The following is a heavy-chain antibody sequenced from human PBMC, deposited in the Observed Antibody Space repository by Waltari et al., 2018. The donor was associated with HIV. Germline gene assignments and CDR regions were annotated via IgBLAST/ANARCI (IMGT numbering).Heavy chain of an antibody. CDR1: GFTFRCYW. Sequence: EVQLVESGGGLVQPGGSLRLYCAASGFTFRCYWMGWVGQAPGKGLEWVANKKQDGSEKYYVDSVNGRFTISRDNAENSLYLQMNSLRAEDTAVYYCARGGFYGSGSKVNWGQGTLVTVSS. CDR2: KKQDGSEK. V-gene: IGHV3-7*04. CDR3: ARGGFYGSGSKVN. J-gene: IGHJ4*02. D-gene: IGHD3-10*01.